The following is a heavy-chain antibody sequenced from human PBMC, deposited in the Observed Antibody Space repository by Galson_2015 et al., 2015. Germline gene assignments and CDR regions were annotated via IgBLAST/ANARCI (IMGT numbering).Heavy chain of an antibody. CDR2: ISSSSSYI. CDR1: GFTFSSYS. V-gene: IGHV3-21*01. CDR3: ASFEGVVPAASRSYYHGTDV. Sequence: SLRLSCAASGFTFSSYSMNWVRQAPGKGLEWVSSISSSSSYIYYADSVKGRFTISRDNAKNSLYLQMNSLGAEDTAVYYCASFEGVVPAASRSYYHGTDVSSQATTVTVAS. J-gene: IGHJ6*02. D-gene: IGHD2-2*01.